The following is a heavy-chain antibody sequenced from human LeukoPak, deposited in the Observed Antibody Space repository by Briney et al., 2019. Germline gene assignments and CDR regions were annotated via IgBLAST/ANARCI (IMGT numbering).Heavy chain of an antibody. CDR3: ARGAIFGVTPRGYGMDV. V-gene: IGHV1-8*01. CDR2: MNPNNGGT. Sequence: GASVKVSCKASGYTFTIYDINWVRQAPGQGLEWAGWMNPNNGGTVYAQKFQGRVTMTRDTSTGTLYMELNSLRSEDTAVYYCARGAIFGVTPRGYGMDVWGQGTTVTVSS. D-gene: IGHD3-3*01. CDR1: GYTFTIYD. J-gene: IGHJ6*02.